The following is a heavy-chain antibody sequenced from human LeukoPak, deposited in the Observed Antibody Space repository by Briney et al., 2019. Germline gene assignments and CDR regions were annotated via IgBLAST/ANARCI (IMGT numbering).Heavy chain of an antibody. CDR2: ITPSGHT. J-gene: IGHJ4*02. Sequence: GGSLRLSCAASGFTFGSYGMNWVRQAPGKGLEWVSGITPSGHTYYAASVQGRFTIHRDNSKNTLYLQMNRLGAEDTAIYYCGQDWAWGAFGHWGQGTLVTVSS. CDR3: GQDWAWGAFGH. D-gene: IGHD4/OR15-4a*01. V-gene: IGHV3-23*01. CDR1: GFTFGSYG.